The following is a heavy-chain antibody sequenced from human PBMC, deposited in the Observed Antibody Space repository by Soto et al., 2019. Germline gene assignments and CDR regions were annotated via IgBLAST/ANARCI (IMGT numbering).Heavy chain of an antibody. CDR3: ADLFAGFDI. J-gene: IGHJ3*02. Sequence: EVQVVESGGDLVQPGGSLRLACVASGFTFSSHWMHWVRQAPGKGLVWVAHITSDGSSATYADSVKGRFTISRDNAKNTLYLQMNTLRFEDTSVYYCADLFAGFDIWGHGTMVTVSS. V-gene: IGHV3-74*01. CDR2: ITSDGSSA. CDR1: GFTFSSHW. D-gene: IGHD3-10*02.